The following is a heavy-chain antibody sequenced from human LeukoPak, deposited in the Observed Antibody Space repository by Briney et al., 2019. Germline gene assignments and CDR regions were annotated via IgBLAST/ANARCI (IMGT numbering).Heavy chain of an antibody. CDR1: GGTFSSYA. CDR2: IIPIFGTA. D-gene: IGHD4-17*01. CDR3: ARENGDLPDY. V-gene: IGHV1-69*01. Sequence: GSSVKVSCKASGGTFSSYAISWVRQAPGQGLEWMGGIIPIFGTANYAQKFQGRVTITADESTSTAYMELSRLRSDDTAVYYCARENGDLPDYWGQGTLVTVSS. J-gene: IGHJ4*02.